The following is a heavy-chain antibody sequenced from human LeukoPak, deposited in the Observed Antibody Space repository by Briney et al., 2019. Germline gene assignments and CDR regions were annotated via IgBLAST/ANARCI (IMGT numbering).Heavy chain of an antibody. Sequence: SETLSLTCTVSGGSISSSSYYWGWIRQPPGKGLEWSGSIYYSGSTYYNPSLKSRVTISVDTSKNQFSLKLSSVTAADTAVYYCARGGSGEWLRSWAYYYYGMDVWGQGTTVTVSS. V-gene: IGHV4-39*07. CDR2: IYYSGST. J-gene: IGHJ6*02. CDR3: ARGGSGEWLRSWAYYYYGMDV. CDR1: GGSISSSSYY. D-gene: IGHD5-12*01.